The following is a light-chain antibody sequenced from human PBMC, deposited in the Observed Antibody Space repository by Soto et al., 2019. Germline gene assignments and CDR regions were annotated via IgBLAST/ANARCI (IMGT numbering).Light chain of an antibody. CDR1: QSISKY. CDR3: QQRSNWRGT. Sequence: EIVLTQTPVTQSLSPGERATLSCRASQSISKYLAWYQQKPGQAPRLLIYDASNRAAGIPARFTGSGSGTDFTLTISSLEPEDFAVYYCQQRSNWRGTFGGGTKVEIK. CDR2: DAS. J-gene: IGKJ4*01. V-gene: IGKV3-11*01.